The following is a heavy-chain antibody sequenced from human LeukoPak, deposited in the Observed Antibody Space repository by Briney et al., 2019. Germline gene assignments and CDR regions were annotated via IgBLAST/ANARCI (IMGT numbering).Heavy chain of an antibody. D-gene: IGHD3-16*01. J-gene: IGHJ4*02. V-gene: IGHV4-39*01. Sequence: PSETLSLTCTISGSSITSVSHYWGWIRQPPGKGLEWIGDIYYTGSTYSSPSLRSRVTMSVHTSETQFSLRLNSVTAVDTAVYYCARRWGNIVGVTYEYWGQGTLVTVSS. CDR2: IYYTGST. CDR1: GSSITSVSHY. CDR3: ARRWGNIVGVTYEY.